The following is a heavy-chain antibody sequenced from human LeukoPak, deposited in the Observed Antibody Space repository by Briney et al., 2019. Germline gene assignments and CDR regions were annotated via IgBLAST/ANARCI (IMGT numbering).Heavy chain of an antibody. CDR2: ICPGDSET. CDR3: ARALRTGQGDYVPVL. V-gene: IGHV5-51*01. CDR1: GYKFTNYW. J-gene: IGHJ4*02. D-gene: IGHD3-16*01. Sequence: RGESLKISCKASGYKFTNYWIGWVRQMPGKGLEWMTIICPGDSETRYSPSFQGQVTISADKSIGTTYLQWSSLKASDTAIYYCARALRTGQGDYVPVLWGQGTLVTVSS.